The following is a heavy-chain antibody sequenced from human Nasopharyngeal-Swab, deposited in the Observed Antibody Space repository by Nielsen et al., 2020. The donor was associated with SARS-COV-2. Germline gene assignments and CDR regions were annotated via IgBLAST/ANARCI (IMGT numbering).Heavy chain of an antibody. CDR2: ISGSGGST. D-gene: IGHD6-13*01. CDR1: GFTFSSYA. CDR3: ARDDLPSIAAAGVDAFDI. V-gene: IGHV3-23*01. J-gene: IGHJ3*02. Sequence: GGSLRLSCAASGFTFSSYAMSWVRQAPGKGLEWVSAISGSGGSTYYADSVKGRFTISRDNAKNSLYLQMNSLRAEDTAVYYCARDDLPSIAAAGVDAFDIWGQGTMVTVSS.